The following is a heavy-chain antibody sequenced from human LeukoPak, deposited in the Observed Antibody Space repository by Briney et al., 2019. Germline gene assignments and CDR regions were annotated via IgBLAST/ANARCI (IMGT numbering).Heavy chain of an antibody. CDR2: ISWNSGSI. V-gene: IGHV3-9*03. CDR3: AKDRDGDFDAFDI. Sequence: GGSLRLSCAASGFTFDDYAMHWVRQAPGKGLEWVSGISWNSGSIGYADSVKGRFTISGDNAKNSLYLQMNSLRAEDMALYYCAKDRDGDFDAFDIWGQGTVVTVSS. D-gene: IGHD4-17*01. CDR1: GFTFDDYA. J-gene: IGHJ3*02.